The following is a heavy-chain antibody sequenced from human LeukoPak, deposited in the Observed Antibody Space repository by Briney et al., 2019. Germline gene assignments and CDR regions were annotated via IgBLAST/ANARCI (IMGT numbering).Heavy chain of an antibody. CDR2: ISYDGSNK. V-gene: IGHV3-30-3*01. CDR3: APASSGYYGHFDY. Sequence: PGGSLRLSCAASGFTFSSYTMHWVRQAPGKGLEWVAVISYDGSNKYYADSVKGRFTISRDNSKNTLYLQMNSLRADDTAVYYCAPASSGYYGHFDYWGQGTLVTVSS. D-gene: IGHD3-22*01. J-gene: IGHJ4*02. CDR1: GFTFSSYT.